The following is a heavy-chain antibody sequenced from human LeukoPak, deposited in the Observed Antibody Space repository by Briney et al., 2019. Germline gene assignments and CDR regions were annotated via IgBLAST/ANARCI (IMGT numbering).Heavy chain of an antibody. CDR2: IYYSGST. CDR1: GGSISSYY. D-gene: IGHD6-6*01. CDR3: ARVGIAAPYYFDY. J-gene: IGHJ4*02. Sequence: SETLSLTCTVSGGSISSYYWSWIRQPPGKGLEWIGYIYYSGSTNYNPSLKSRVTISVDTSKNQFSLKLSSVTAADTAVYYCARVGIAAPYYFDYWGQGTLVTVSS. V-gene: IGHV4-59*12.